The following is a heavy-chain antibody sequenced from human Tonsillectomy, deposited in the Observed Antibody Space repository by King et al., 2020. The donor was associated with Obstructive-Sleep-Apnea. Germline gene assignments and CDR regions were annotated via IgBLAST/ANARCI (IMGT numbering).Heavy chain of an antibody. Sequence: VQLVESGGGLVKPGGSLRLSCVSSGFTFSGYSMNWVRQAPGEGLEWVSSITGSSSHIYYADSVKGRFTISRDNAKNTLYLQMDNLRAEDTAVYYCARDALAHRTILDNWGQGTLVTVSS. V-gene: IGHV3-21*06. D-gene: IGHD1-14*01. CDR2: ITGSSSHI. CDR1: GFTFSGYS. J-gene: IGHJ4*02. CDR3: ARDALAHRTILDN.